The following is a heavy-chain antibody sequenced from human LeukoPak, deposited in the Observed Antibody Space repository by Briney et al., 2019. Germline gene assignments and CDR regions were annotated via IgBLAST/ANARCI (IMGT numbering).Heavy chain of an antibody. CDR1: GGSITSGSYY. V-gene: IGHV4-61*02. Sequence: SETLSLACTVSGGSITSGSYYWSWIRQPAGKGLEWLGRVYTSGTTYYNPSLKSRVTISIDTSKNQFSLNLTSVTAADTAVYFCAREGSGCYRYYHYYFMDVWGKGTTVTISS. J-gene: IGHJ6*03. CDR2: VYTSGTT. CDR3: AREGSGCYRYYHYYFMDV. D-gene: IGHD3-10*01.